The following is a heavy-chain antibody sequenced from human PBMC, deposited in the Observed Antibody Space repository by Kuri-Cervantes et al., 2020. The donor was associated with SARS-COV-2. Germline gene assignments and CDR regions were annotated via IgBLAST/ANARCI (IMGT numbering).Heavy chain of an antibody. CDR3: ARDLQRGTFDI. V-gene: IGHV1-69*06. J-gene: IGHJ3*02. CDR2: IIPIFGTA. Sequence: SVKVSCKASGGTFSSYAISWVRQAPGQGLEWMGGIIPIFGTANYAQKFQGRVTITADKFTSTAYMELSSLRSEDTAVYYSARDLQRGTFDIWGQGTMVTVSS. CDR1: GGTFSSYA. D-gene: IGHD1-14*01.